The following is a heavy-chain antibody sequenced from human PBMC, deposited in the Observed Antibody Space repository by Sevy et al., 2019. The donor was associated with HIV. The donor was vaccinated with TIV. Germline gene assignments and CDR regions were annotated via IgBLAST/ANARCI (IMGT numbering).Heavy chain of an antibody. J-gene: IGHJ5*02. D-gene: IGHD2-15*01. Sequence: LSLTCAASGFSFSTYAMHWVRQAPGKGLEWVAVISSDGSNTYYTDSVKGRFTISRDNSKSTLYLQTNSLRPEDTAVYYCARAPRGIVVVVAGLDPWGQGTLVTVSS. CDR1: GFSFSTYA. CDR3: ARAPRGIVVVVAGLDP. V-gene: IGHV3-30*04. CDR2: ISSDGSNT.